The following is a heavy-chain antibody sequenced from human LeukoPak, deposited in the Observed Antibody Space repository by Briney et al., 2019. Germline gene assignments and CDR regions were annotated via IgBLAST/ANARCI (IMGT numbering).Heavy chain of an antibody. D-gene: IGHD2-15*01. CDR2: IKSKTAGGTT. CDR3: TTDFGGGY. CDR1: GFTFSNAW. V-gene: IGHV3-15*01. J-gene: IGHJ4*02. Sequence: GGSLRLSCAASGFTFSNAWMSWVRQAPGKGLEWVGRIKSKTAGGTTDYAAPVKGRFTISRDDSKNTLYLQMSSLKTEDTAVYYCTTDFGGGYWGQGTLVTVSS.